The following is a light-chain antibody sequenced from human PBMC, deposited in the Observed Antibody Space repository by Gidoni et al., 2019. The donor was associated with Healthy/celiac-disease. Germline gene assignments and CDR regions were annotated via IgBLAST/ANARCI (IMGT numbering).Light chain of an antibody. CDR3: QQYYSTPAWT. CDR2: WAS. J-gene: IGKJ1*01. CDR1: QSVLYSPNNKNY. Sequence: DIVMTQSPDSLAVSLGARATINCKSSQSVLYSPNNKNYLAWYQQKPGQPPKLLIYWASTRESGVPDRFSGSGSGTDFTLTISSLQAEDVAVYYCQQYYSTPAWTFGQGTKVEIK. V-gene: IGKV4-1*01.